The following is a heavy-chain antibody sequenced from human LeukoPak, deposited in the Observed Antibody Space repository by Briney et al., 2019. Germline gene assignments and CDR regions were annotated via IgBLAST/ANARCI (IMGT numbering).Heavy chain of an antibody. CDR1: GFTFSSYW. CDR2: ISGDGGST. J-gene: IGHJ4*02. V-gene: IGHV3-43*02. CDR3: AKDRGWYGY. D-gene: IGHD6-19*01. Sequence: GGSLRLSCAASGFTFSSYWMHWVRQAPGKGLEWVSLISGDGGSTYYADSVKGRFTISRDNSKNSLYLQMNSLRTEDTALYHCAKDRGWYGYWGQGTLVTVSS.